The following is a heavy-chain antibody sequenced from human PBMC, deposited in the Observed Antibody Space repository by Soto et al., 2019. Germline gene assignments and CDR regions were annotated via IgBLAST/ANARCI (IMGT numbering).Heavy chain of an antibody. J-gene: IGHJ4*02. D-gene: IGHD5-18*01. CDR1: GFTFSSYS. V-gene: IGHV3-21*01. CDR2: ISSSSSYI. CDR3: ARDPGIQLWFPFDY. Sequence: GGSLRLSCAASGFTFSSYSMNWVRQAPGKGLEWVSSISSSSSYIYYADSVKGRFTISRDNAKNSLYLQMNSLRAEDTSVYYCARDPGIQLWFPFDYWGQGTLVTVSS.